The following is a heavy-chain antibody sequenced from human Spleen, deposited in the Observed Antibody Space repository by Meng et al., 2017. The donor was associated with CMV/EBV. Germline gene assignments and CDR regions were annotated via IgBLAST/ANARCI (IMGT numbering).Heavy chain of an antibody. CDR2: IYYSGST. J-gene: IGHJ4*02. CDR3: TRVSGLYSGSYYFDY. D-gene: IGHD1-26*01. CDR1: GGSISSGNYY. Sequence: SETLSLTCSVSGGSISSGNYYWGWIRQPPGKGLEWIGSIYYSGSTYYNPSLKSRVTISVGVSKSQFSLKLSSVTAADTAVYYCTRVSGLYSGSYYFDYWGQGTLVTVSS. V-gene: IGHV4-39*07.